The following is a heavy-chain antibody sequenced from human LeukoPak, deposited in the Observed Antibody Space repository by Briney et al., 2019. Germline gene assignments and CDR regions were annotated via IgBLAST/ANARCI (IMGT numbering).Heavy chain of an antibody. CDR3: ARAVETPEYDHFYLDV. CDR1: GFTFSNFP. Sequence: GGSLRLSCAASGFTFSNFPMHWVRQAPGKGLEWVAVISSDGNHEYYADSVKGRFTISRDNSKNTVYLQMNSLRAEDTAVCYCARAVETPEYDHFYLDVWGKGTTVTV. V-gene: IGHV3-30*01. D-gene: IGHD4-23*01. J-gene: IGHJ6*03. CDR2: ISSDGNHE.